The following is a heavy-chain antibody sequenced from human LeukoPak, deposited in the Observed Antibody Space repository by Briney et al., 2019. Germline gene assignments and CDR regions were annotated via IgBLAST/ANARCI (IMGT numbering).Heavy chain of an antibody. CDR3: AKQVIDNWFDP. V-gene: IGHV3-23*01. D-gene: IGHD3-22*01. CDR2: FTSRSRNI. Sequence: GGSLRLSCAASGFTFSSYSMTWVRQAPGKRLEWVSSFTSRSRNIYYADSVKGRFTISRDNSKNTLYLQMNSLRAEDTAVYYCAKQVIDNWFDPWGQGTLVTVSS. J-gene: IGHJ5*02. CDR1: GFTFSSYS.